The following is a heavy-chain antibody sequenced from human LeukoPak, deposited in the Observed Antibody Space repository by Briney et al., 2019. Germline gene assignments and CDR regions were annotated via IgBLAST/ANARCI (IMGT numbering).Heavy chain of an antibody. D-gene: IGHD5-12*01. CDR1: GGSISSYY. CDR3: ARGGYSGYGFDY. J-gene: IGHJ4*02. CDR2: IYYSGST. Sequence: SETLSLTCTVSGGSISSYYWSWLRQPPGKGLEWIGYIYYSGSTNYNPSLKSRVTISVDTSKDQFSLKLSSVTAADTAVYYCARGGYSGYGFDYWGQGTLVTVSS. V-gene: IGHV4-59*01.